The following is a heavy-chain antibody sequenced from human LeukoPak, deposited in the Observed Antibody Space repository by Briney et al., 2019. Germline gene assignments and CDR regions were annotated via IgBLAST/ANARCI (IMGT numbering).Heavy chain of an antibody. V-gene: IGHV3-7*03. CDR3: AKDPNYYDSDGMDV. CDR2: IKQDGSEK. J-gene: IGHJ6*02. Sequence: GGSLRLSCAASGFSFSGYWMSWVRQAPGKGLEWVANIKQDGSEKYYVDSVKGRFTISRDNAKNSLYLQMNSLRAEDTAVYYCAKDPNYYDSDGMDVWGQGTTVTVSS. CDR1: GFSFSGYW. D-gene: IGHD3-22*01.